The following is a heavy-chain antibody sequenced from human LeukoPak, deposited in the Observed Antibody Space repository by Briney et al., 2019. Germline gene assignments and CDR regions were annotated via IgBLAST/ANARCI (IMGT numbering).Heavy chain of an antibody. CDR3: ATDSIAAPSHMDV. V-gene: IGHV1-18*01. CDR2: ISAYNGNT. CDR1: GYTFTSYG. D-gene: IGHD6-13*01. Sequence: ASVKVSCKASGYTFTSYGISWVRQAPGQGLEWMGWISAYNGNTNYAQKLQGRVTMTTDTSTSTAYMELSSLRSEDTAVYYCATDSIAAPSHMDVWGKGTTVTVSS. J-gene: IGHJ6*03.